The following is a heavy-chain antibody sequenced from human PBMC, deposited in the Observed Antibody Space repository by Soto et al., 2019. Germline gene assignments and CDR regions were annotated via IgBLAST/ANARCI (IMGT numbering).Heavy chain of an antibody. V-gene: IGHV3-23*01. D-gene: IGHD3-16*02. CDR1: GFTFSNYA. Sequence: PGGSLRLSCVVSGFTFSNYAMSWVRQAPGRGLEWVSTISGSGDSTYYADSVKGRFTISRDNSKNTLYLQMNSLRAEDTAVYYCAKDGSYYDYVWGTYRYLFDYWGQGALVTVSS. J-gene: IGHJ4*02. CDR2: ISGSGDST. CDR3: AKDGSYYDYVWGTYRYLFDY.